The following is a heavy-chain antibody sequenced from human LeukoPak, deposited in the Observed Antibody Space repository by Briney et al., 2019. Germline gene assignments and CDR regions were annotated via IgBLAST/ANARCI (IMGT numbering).Heavy chain of an antibody. CDR1: GGSISSSSYY. V-gene: IGHV4-39*01. D-gene: IGHD6-6*01. CDR3: ARLAKTIAARPFDY. Sequence: SETLSLTCTVSGGSISSSSYYWGWIRQPPGKGLEWIGSIYCSGNTYYNPSLKSRVTISVDTSKNQFSLKLSSVTAADTAVYYCARLAKTIAARPFDYWGQGTLVTVSS. CDR2: IYCSGNT. J-gene: IGHJ4*02.